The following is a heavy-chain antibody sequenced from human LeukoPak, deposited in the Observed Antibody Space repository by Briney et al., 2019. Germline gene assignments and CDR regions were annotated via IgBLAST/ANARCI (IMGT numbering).Heavy chain of an antibody. V-gene: IGHV1-69*04. D-gene: IGHD3-22*01. CDR1: GGTFSSYA. Sequence: SVKVSCKASGGTFSSYAISWVRQAPGQGLEWMGRIIPILGIANYAQKFQGRVTITADKSTSTAYMELSSLRSEDTAVYYCARYYDSSGYTFDYWDQGTLVTVSS. CDR3: ARYYDSSGYTFDY. CDR2: IIPILGIA. J-gene: IGHJ4*02.